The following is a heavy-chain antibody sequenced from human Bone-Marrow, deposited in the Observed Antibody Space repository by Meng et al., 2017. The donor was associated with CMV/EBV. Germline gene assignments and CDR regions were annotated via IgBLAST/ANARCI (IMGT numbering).Heavy chain of an antibody. CDR2: IGSAGDT. Sequence: GGSLRLSCAASGFTFSSYDMHWVRQATGKGLEWVSAIGSAGDTYYPGSVKGRFTISRENAKNSLYLQMNSLRAGDTAVYYCARARYCSGGSCDYAFDIWGQGTMDTVSS. J-gene: IGHJ3*02. CDR1: GFTFSSYD. CDR3: ARARYCSGGSCDYAFDI. D-gene: IGHD2-15*01. V-gene: IGHV3-13*01.